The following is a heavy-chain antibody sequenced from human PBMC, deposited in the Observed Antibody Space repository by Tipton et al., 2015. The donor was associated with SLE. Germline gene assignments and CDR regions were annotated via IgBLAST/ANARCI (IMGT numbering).Heavy chain of an antibody. V-gene: IGHV3-48*01. CDR2: ISTSSSTM. D-gene: IGHD3-3*01. CDR3: ARDTRNSENTYYDFWSGYYQGAFDI. Sequence: SLRLSCAASGFTFSSYSMNWVRQAPGKGLEWVSYISTSSSTMHYAASVKGRFTISRDNAKNSLYLQMNSLRAEDTAVYYCARDTRNSENTYYDFWSGYYQGAFDIWGQGTMVTVSS. J-gene: IGHJ3*02. CDR1: GFTFSSYS.